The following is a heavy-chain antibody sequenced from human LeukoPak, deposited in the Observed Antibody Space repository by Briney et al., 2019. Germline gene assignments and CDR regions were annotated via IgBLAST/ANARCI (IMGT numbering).Heavy chain of an antibody. CDR3: ARSIAAAGLYNWFDP. CDR1: GGSISSSSYY. CDR2: IYYSGST. V-gene: IGHV4-39*07. Sequence: SETPSLPCTVSGGSISSSSYYWGWIRQPPGKGLEWIGSIYYSGSTYYHPSLKSRVTISVDTSKNQFSLKLSSVTAADTAVYYCARSIAAAGLYNWFDPGGQGTLVTVSS. J-gene: IGHJ5*02. D-gene: IGHD6-13*01.